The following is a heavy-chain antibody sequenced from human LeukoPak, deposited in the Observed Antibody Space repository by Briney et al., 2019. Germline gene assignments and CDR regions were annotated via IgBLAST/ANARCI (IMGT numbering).Heavy chain of an antibody. CDR1: GDSISSYY. D-gene: IGHD3-16*01. V-gene: IGHV4-59*07. J-gene: IGHJ1*01. CDR3: ARSLYTSYKYFHH. CDR2: IYFSGST. Sequence: SDTLSLTCIVSGDSISSYYWSWIRQPPGKGLEWIGDIYFSGSTNYNPSLKSRVTISVDTSKNQFSLKLTSVTAADTAVYFCARSLYTSYKYFHHWGQGTLVTVSS.